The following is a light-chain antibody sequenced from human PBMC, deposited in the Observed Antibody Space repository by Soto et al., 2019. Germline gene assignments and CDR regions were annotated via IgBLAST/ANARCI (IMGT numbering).Light chain of an antibody. J-gene: IGLJ2*01. CDR1: SSNIGINT. CDR3: AVWDDSLKVV. CDR2: TNN. V-gene: IGLV1-44*01. Sequence: QSVLTQPPSASGTPGQRVTISCSGSSSNIGINTVNLYQQLPGTAPKLLIYTNNQRPSGVPDRFSGSKSGTSASLAISGLQSEDEADYYCAVWDDSLKVVFGGGTKLTVL.